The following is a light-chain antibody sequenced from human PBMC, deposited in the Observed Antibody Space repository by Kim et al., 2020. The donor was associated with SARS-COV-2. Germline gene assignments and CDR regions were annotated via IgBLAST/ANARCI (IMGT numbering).Light chain of an antibody. CDR1: KLGDKY. V-gene: IGLV3-1*01. J-gene: IGLJ2*01. CDR3: QAWDTSIMV. CDR2: EDT. Sequence: SYELTQPPSLSVSPGQTADITCSGDKLGDKYASWYQQKPGQSPVLVIYEDTKRPSGIPERFSGSNSGNTATLTISGTQAMDEADYYCQAWDTSIMVFGGGTQLTVL.